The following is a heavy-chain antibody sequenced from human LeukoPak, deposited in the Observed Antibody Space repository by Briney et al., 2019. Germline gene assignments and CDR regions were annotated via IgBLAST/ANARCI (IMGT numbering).Heavy chain of an antibody. CDR3: ARGAGYDFWSGYYLGVNWFDP. V-gene: IGHV4-4*07. J-gene: IGHJ5*02. D-gene: IGHD3-3*01. CDR1: GGSISSYY. Sequence: SETLSLTCTVSGGSISSYYWSWIRQPAGEGLEWIGRIYTSGSTNYNPSLKSRVTMSVDTSKNQFSLKLSSVTAADTAVYYCARGAGYDFWSGYYLGVNWFDPWGQGTLVTVSS. CDR2: IYTSGST.